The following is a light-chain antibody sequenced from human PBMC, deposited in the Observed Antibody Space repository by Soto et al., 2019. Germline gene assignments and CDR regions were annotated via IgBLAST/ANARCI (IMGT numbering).Light chain of an antibody. CDR1: SSNFGAGYD. CDR2: NNN. CDR3: QSYDTGLSGLV. J-gene: IGLJ2*01. Sequence: QSVLTQPPPVSGAPGQRVTISCTGSSSNFGAGYDVHWYQRLPGTAPKLLIYNNNNRPSGVPDRFSSSKSDTSASLAITGLQAEDEADYYCQSYDTGLSGLVFGGGTKLTVL. V-gene: IGLV1-40*01.